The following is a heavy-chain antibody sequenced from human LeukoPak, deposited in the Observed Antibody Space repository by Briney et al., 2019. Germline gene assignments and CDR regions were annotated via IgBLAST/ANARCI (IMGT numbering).Heavy chain of an antibody. CDR3: AKDLAEYGDYYAFDI. CDR2: IRYDGSNK. D-gene: IGHD4-17*01. V-gene: IGHV3-30*02. J-gene: IGHJ3*02. CDR1: GFTFSSYG. Sequence: GGSLRLSCAASGFTFSSYGMHWVRQAPGKGLEWVAFIRYDGSNKYYADSVKGRFTISRDNSKNTLYLQMNSLRAEDTAVYYCAKDLAEYGDYYAFDIWGQGTMVTVSS.